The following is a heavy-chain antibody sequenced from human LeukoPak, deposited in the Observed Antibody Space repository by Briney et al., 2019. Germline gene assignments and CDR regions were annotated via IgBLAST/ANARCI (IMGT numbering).Heavy chain of an antibody. CDR3: AIDLASIMGVTEPA. Sequence: ASVKVSCKASGYTFTGYYMHWVRQAPGQGLEWMGWINPNSGGTNYAQKFQGRVTMTRDTSITTAYMELSRLRSDDTAVYYCAIDLASIMGVTEPAWGRGTLVTVSS. V-gene: IGHV1-2*02. J-gene: IGHJ5*02. CDR2: INPNSGGT. CDR1: GYTFTGYY. D-gene: IGHD1-26*01.